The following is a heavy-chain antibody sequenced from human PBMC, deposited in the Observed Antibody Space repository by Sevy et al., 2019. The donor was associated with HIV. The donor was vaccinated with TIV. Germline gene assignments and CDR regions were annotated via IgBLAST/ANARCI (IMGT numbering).Heavy chain of an antibody. V-gene: IGHV3-30*18. D-gene: IGHD3-16*01. CDR2: ISYDGSNK. CDR1: GFTFSSYG. CDR3: AKGVTPDYDYVWGGPPELHDAFDI. J-gene: IGHJ3*02. Sequence: GGSLRLSCAASGFTFSSYGMHWVRQAPGKGLEWVAVISYDGSNKYYADSVKGRFTISRDNSKNTLYLQMNSLRAEDTAVYYCAKGVTPDYDYVWGGPPELHDAFDIWGQGTMVTVSS.